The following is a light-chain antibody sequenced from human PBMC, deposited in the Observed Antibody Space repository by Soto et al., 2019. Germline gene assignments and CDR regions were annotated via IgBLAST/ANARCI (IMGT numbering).Light chain of an antibody. Sequence: DIQMTQSPSSASAFVGDRVTITCRASQSISSYLNWYQQKPGQAPKLLIYAATSLQSGVPSRFSGSGSGTDFTLTISSLQPEDFATYYCQQSYSTPQTFGQGTKVDIK. V-gene: IGKV1-39*01. CDR3: QQSYSTPQT. J-gene: IGKJ1*01. CDR2: AAT. CDR1: QSISSY.